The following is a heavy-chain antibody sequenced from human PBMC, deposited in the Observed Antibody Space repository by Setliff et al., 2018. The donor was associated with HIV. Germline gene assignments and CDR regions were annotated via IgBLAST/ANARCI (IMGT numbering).Heavy chain of an antibody. CDR2: ISSRGSNI. Sequence: GGSLRLSCAASGFTFSDYYMSWIRQAPGKGLEWVSYISSRGSNIDYADSVKGRFTISRDNAKNSLYLQMNSLRAEDMALYYCAKDMGSSGNSYLFLDYWGQGTLVTVSS. CDR1: GFTFSDYY. J-gene: IGHJ4*02. V-gene: IGHV3-11*01. D-gene: IGHD2-21*02. CDR3: AKDMGSSGNSYLFLDY.